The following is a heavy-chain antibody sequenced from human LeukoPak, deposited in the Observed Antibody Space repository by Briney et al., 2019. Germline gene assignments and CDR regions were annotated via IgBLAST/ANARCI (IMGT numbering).Heavy chain of an antibody. V-gene: IGHV4-38-2*01. Sequence: SETLSLTCSVSGYSISSGYYWGWIRQPPGKGLEWIGRIYHSGSTYYNPSLKRRVTIAVDTSKNQFSLKLSSVTAADTAVYYCARLWRYAFDIWGQGTMVTVSS. CDR3: ARLWRYAFDI. J-gene: IGHJ3*02. D-gene: IGHD1-1*01. CDR1: GYSISSGYY. CDR2: IYHSGST.